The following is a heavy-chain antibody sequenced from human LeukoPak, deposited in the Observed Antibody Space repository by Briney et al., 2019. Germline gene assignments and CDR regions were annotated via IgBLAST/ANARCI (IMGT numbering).Heavy chain of an antibody. Sequence: SETLSLTCTVSGGPISSYYWSWIRQPPGKGLEWIGYIYYSGSTNYNPSLKSRVTISVDTSKNQFSLKLSSVTAADTAVYYCAGDTAMAPFDYWGQGTLVTVSS. V-gene: IGHV4-59*08. CDR3: AGDTAMAPFDY. CDR1: GGPISSYY. CDR2: IYYSGST. D-gene: IGHD5-18*01. J-gene: IGHJ4*02.